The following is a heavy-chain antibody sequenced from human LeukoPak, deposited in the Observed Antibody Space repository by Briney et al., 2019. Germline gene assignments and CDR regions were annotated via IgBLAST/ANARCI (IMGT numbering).Heavy chain of an antibody. V-gene: IGHV3-23*01. CDR1: GFTFSDAW. Sequence: GGSLRLSCAASGFTFSDAWMSWVRQAPGKGLEWVSTISGSGDSTYYADSVKGRFTISRDNSKNTLYLQMNSLRAEDTAVYYCARDRGYSCGYWGQGTLVTVSS. CDR3: ARDRGYSCGY. CDR2: ISGSGDST. D-gene: IGHD5-18*01. J-gene: IGHJ4*02.